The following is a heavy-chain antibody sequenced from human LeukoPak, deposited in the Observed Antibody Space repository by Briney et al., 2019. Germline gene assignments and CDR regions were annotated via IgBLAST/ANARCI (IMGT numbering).Heavy chain of an antibody. CDR1: GGSFRGYY. V-gene: IGHV4-34*01. D-gene: IGHD6-19*01. CDR2: INHSGST. Sequence: SETLSLTCAVYGGSFRGYYWSWIRQPPGKGLEWIGEINHSGSTNYNPSLKSRVTISVDTSKNQFSLKLSSVTAADTAVYYCARGGQWHPFDYWGQGTLVTVSS. J-gene: IGHJ4*02. CDR3: ARGGQWHPFDY.